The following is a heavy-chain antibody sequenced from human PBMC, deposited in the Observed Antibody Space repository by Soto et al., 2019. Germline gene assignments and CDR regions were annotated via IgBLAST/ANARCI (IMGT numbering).Heavy chain of an antibody. Sequence: QVQLKESGPGLVKPSQTLSLTCTVSGGSISSGGYFCSWIRQHPGKGLEWIGFIYYSGSTYYNPSLKSRVTISVDTSKNQFSLKLSSVTAADTAVYYCAREGAAPYYYYGMDVWGQGTTVTVSS. CDR1: GGSISSGGYF. V-gene: IGHV4-31*03. CDR3: AREGAAPYYYYGMDV. D-gene: IGHD6-6*01. J-gene: IGHJ6*02. CDR2: IYYSGST.